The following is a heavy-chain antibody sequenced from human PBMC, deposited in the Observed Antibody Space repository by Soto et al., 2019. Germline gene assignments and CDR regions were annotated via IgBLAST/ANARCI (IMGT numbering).Heavy chain of an antibody. CDR1: GFSLSTSGAG. CDR2: ISWKDEK. CDR3: AHRYGGNYYRWYFDS. V-gene: IGHV2-5*01. J-gene: IGHJ4*02. D-gene: IGHD1-26*01. Sequence: QITLKESGPTLVKPTQTLTVTCTFSGFSLSTSGAGVGWIRQSPGKAPEWLALISWKDEKRYNPGLKSRLTITKDTSKNQVVLKSINLDPVDTATYFCAHRYGGNYYRWYFDSWGQGTLVTVSS.